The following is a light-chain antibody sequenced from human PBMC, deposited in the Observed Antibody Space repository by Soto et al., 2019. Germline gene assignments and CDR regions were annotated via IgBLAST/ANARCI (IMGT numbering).Light chain of an antibody. CDR3: MHPLPVLFT. V-gene: IGKV2-28*01. Sequence: DIVMTQSPLSLPVTPGEPASISCRSSQSLLHSNGYNYLDWYLQKPGQSPQLLIYLGSNRASGAPDRFSGSGSATDFTLKISTVEPEEVGVYCRMHPLPVLFTFGPGTKGAI. CDR2: LGS. J-gene: IGKJ3*01. CDR1: QSLLHSNGYNY.